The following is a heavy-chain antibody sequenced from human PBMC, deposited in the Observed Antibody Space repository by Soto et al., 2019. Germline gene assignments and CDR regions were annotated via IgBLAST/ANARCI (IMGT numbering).Heavy chain of an antibody. CDR3: ARGGQLRYLDWLLDY. CDR1: GYTFTSYY. V-gene: IGHV1-46*03. J-gene: IGHJ4*02. CDR2: INPSGGGT. Sequence: QVQLVQSGAEVKKPGASVKVSCKASGYTFTSYYMHCVRQAPGQGLEWMGIINPSGGGTSYAQKFQGRVTITRDTSTSTVYMELSSLRSEDTAVYYCARGGQLRYLDWLLDYWGQVTLVTVCS. D-gene: IGHD3-9*01.